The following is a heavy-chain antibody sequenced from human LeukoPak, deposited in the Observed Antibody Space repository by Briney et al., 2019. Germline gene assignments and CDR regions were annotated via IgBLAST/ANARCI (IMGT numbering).Heavy chain of an antibody. D-gene: IGHD3-10*01. J-gene: IGHJ5*02. CDR1: GGSISSSGYS. V-gene: IGHV4-30-2*01. CDR3: ARDPGSGNDGWFDP. Sequence: PSQTLSLTCAVSGGSISSSGYSWNWIRQPPGKGLEWIGYIHHSGSTCYNPSLKSRVTISVDRSKNQFSLKLSSVTAADTAMYYCARDPGSGNDGWFDPWGQGTLVTVSS. CDR2: IHHSGST.